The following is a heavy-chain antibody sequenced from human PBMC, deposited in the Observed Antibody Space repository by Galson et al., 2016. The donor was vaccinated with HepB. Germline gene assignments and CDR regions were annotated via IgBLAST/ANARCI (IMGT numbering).Heavy chain of an antibody. D-gene: IGHD5/OR15-5a*01. J-gene: IGHJ4*02. CDR2: ICPGDSET. CDR3: ARHSRGSSVFGPIAL. V-gene: IGHV5-51*01. CDR1: GYNFIYYC. Sequence: QSGAEVKKPGESLKISCQGSGYNFIYYCIAWVRQMPGKGLDWMGIICPGDSETRYSPSFQGQVSFSVDKSNNIAYVQWTSLKDSDTAMYYCARHSRGSSVFGPIALWGQGTLVTVSS.